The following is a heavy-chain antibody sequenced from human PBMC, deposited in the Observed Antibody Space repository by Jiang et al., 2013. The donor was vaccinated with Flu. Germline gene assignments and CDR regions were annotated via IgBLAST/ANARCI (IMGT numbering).Heavy chain of an antibody. V-gene: IGHV1-46*01. CDR3: AKDPEYSYGFNYYGMDV. J-gene: IGHJ6*02. D-gene: IGHD5-18*01. CDR2: INPSGGST. Sequence: EWMGIINPSGGSTSYAQKFQGRVTMTRDTSTSTVYMELNSLRAEDTAVYYCAKDPEYSYGFNYYGMDVWGQGTAVTVSS.